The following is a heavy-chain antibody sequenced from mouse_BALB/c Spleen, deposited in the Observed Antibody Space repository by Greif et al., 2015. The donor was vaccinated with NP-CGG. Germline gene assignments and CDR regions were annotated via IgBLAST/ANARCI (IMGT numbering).Heavy chain of an antibody. V-gene: IGHV1-5*01. Sequence: VQLQQSGTVLARPGASVKMSCKASGYSFTSYWMHWVKQRPGQGLEWIGAIYPGNSDTSYNQEFKGKAKLTAVTSASTAYMDLNSLTNDDSAVYYCTTDYDDAMDYWGQGTSVTVSS. J-gene: IGHJ4*01. D-gene: IGHD2-4*01. CDR1: GYSFTSYW. CDR3: TTDYDDAMDY. CDR2: IYPGNSDT.